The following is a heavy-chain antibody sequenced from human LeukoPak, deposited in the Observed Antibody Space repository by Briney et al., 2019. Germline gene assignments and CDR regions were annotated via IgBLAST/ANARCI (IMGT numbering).Heavy chain of an antibody. D-gene: IGHD1-26*01. CDR2: INPKTGVT. CDR1: GYTFTDYY. V-gene: IGHV1-2*02. CDR3: ARDLAMYSPDLDY. Sequence: ASVKVSCKASGYTFTDYYLHWVRQAPGHGLEWMGWINPKTGVTKYAQNFQGRVTMTRDTSISTAYMEVSRLRSDDTAVFYCARDLAMYSPDLDYWGQGTLVPVSS. J-gene: IGHJ4*02.